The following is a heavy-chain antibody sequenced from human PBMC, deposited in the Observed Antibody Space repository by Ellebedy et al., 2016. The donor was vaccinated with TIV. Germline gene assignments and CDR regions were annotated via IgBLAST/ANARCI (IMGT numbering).Heavy chain of an antibody. CDR1: GYSFTSYW. CDR3: ARSHYDSSGYLLNDAFDI. CDR2: IYPGDSDT. D-gene: IGHD3-22*01. V-gene: IGHV5-51*01. J-gene: IGHJ3*02. Sequence: GGSLRLXXKGSGYSFTSYWIGWVRQLPGKGLEWMGIIYPGDSDTRYSPSFQGQVTISADKSISTAYLQWSSLKASDTAMYYCARSHYDSSGYLLNDAFDIWGQGTMVTVSS.